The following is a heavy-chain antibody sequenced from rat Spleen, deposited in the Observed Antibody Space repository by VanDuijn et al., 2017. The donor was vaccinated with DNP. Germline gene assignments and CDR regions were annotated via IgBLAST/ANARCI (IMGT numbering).Heavy chain of an antibody. CDR2: ISYSGST. Sequence: EVQLQESGPGLVKPSQSLYLTWSVTGYSITSGYGWNWIRKFPGNKMEWIGHISYSGSTSYNPSLKSRISITRDTSRNQFFLQLNSVASEDTATYYCVRAAMSLYWYFDFWGPGTMVTVSS. D-gene: IGHD1-2*01. V-gene: IGHV3-1*01. CDR1: GYSITSGY. J-gene: IGHJ1*01. CDR3: VRAAMSLYWYFDF.